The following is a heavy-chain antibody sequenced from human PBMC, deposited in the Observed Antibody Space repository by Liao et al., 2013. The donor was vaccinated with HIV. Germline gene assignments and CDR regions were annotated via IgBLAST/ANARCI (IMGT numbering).Heavy chain of an antibody. J-gene: IGHJ4*02. V-gene: IGHV4-59*01. CDR1: GGSISSYY. Sequence: QVQLQESGPGLVKPSETLSLTCTVSGGSISSYYWSWIRQPPGKGLEWIGYIYYSGSTNYNPSLKSRVTISVDTSKNQFSLKLSSVTAADTAVYYCARDTGQLVFDYWGQGTLGHRLL. CDR3: ARDTGQLVFDY. CDR2: IYYSGST. D-gene: IGHD6-6*01.